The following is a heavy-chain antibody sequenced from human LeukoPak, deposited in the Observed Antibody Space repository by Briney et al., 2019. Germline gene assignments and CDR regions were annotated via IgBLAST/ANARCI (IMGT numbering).Heavy chain of an antibody. CDR3: ARDPGIAAALAY. D-gene: IGHD6-25*01. J-gene: IGHJ4*02. Sequence: SAKVSCKASGGTFSSYAISWVRQAPGQGLEWMGRIIPIFGTANYAQKFQGRVTIATDESTSTAYMELSSLRSEDTAVYYCARDPGIAAALAYWGQGTLVTVSS. V-gene: IGHV1-69*05. CDR1: GGTFSSYA. CDR2: IIPIFGTA.